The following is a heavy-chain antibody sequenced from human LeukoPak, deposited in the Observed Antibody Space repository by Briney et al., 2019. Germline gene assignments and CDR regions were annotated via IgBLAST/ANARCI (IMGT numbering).Heavy chain of an antibody. CDR3: ARVRGYYASGSLYFDY. V-gene: IGHV4-59*01. CDR2: IYYSGST. CDR1: GGSIDITNY. Sequence: SETLSLTCGVSGGSIDITNYWSWVRQAPGKGLEWIGYIYYSGSTNYNPSLKSRVTISLDTSKYQFSLKLSSVTAADTAVYYCARVRGYYASGSLYFDYWGQGTLVTVSS. J-gene: IGHJ4*02. D-gene: IGHD3-10*01.